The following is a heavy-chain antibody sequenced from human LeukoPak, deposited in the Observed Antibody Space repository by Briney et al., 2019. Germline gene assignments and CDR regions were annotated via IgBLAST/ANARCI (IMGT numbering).Heavy chain of an antibody. CDR2: IKQDGSEK. CDR3: ARSPRWYYDGSGYSGYFDY. J-gene: IGHJ4*02. V-gene: IGHV3-7*01. D-gene: IGHD3-22*01. CDR1: GFTFSSYW. Sequence: SGGSLRLSCAASGFTFSSYWMSWVRQAPGKGLEWVANIKQDGSEKDYVDSVKGRFTISKDNAKNSLYLQMNSLRGEDTAVYYCARSPRWYYDGSGYSGYFDYWGQGTLVTVSS.